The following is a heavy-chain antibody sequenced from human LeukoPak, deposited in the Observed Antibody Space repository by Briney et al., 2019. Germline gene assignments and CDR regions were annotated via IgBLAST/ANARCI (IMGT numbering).Heavy chain of an antibody. CDR1: GYTFTGYY. CDR2: INPNSGGT. CDR3: ARTRGYSYGAIDH. Sequence: ASVKVSCKASGYTFTGYYMHWVRQAPGQGLEWMGWINPNSGGTNYAQKFQGRVTMTRDTSISTAYMELSRLRSDDTAVYYCARTRGYSYGAIDHWGQGTLVTVSS. J-gene: IGHJ4*02. V-gene: IGHV1-2*02. D-gene: IGHD5-18*01.